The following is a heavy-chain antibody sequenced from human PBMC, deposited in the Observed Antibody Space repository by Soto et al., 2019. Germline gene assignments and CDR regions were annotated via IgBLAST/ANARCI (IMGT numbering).Heavy chain of an antibody. CDR2: ISGSGGST. CDR3: AKDAEYSGYDFFNEVQPFDY. J-gene: IGHJ4*02. CDR1: GFTFSSYA. Sequence: GGSLRLSCAASGFTFSSYAMSWVRQAPGKGLEWVSAISGSGGSTYYADSVKGRFTISRDNSKNTLYLQMNSLRAEDTAVYYCAKDAEYSGYDFFNEVQPFDYWGQGTLVTVSS. D-gene: IGHD5-12*01. V-gene: IGHV3-23*01.